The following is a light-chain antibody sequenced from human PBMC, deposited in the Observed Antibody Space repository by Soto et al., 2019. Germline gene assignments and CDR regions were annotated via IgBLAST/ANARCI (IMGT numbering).Light chain of an antibody. Sequence: QSALTQPASVSGSPGQSITISCSGTSSDVGSYDHVAWYQQFPGKTPKLMIYEVSNRPSGVSSRFSGSKSGNTASLTISGLQAEDEADYYCSSYTISSTYVFGSGTKLTVL. J-gene: IGLJ1*01. V-gene: IGLV2-14*01. CDR3: SSYTISSTYV. CDR2: EVS. CDR1: SSDVGSYDH.